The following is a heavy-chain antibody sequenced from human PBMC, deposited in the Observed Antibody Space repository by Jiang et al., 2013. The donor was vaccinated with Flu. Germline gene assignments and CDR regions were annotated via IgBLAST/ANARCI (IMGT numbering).Heavy chain of an antibody. V-gene: IGHV2-5*02. CDR3: AHRRGGQNWNHGDFDY. D-gene: IGHD1-14*01. Sequence: TQTLTLTCTFSGFSLTARPMGVGWIRQSPGKALEWLALIYWDDDKRYSPSLRSRLTITKDTSKNQVVLTLANMDPVDTATYYCAHRRGGQNWNHGDFDYWGQGTLVTVSS. J-gene: IGHJ4*02. CDR1: GFSLTARPMG. CDR2: IYWDDDK.